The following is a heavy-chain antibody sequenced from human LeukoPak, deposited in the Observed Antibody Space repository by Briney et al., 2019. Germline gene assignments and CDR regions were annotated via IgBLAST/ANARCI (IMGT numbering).Heavy chain of an antibody. V-gene: IGHV3-23*01. CDR3: AKWGDYDVLTGYYVSDY. D-gene: IGHD3-9*01. J-gene: IGHJ4*02. Sequence: GGSLRLSRGASGFTFSNYAMSWVRQAPGKGLEWVSAITGGGRSTYYADSVKGRFTISRDNSKNTLYLQMNSLRTEDTAVYYCAKWGDYDVLTGYYVSDYWGQGTLVTVSS. CDR1: GFTFSNYA. CDR2: ITGGGRST.